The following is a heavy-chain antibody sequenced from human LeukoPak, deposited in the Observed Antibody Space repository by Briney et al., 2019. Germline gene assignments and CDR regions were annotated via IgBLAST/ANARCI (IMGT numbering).Heavy chain of an antibody. Sequence: PSETLSLTCTVSGGSISSYYWSWIRQPPGKGLEWIGYIYYSGGTSYNPSLKSRVTISVGTSKNQFSLKLSSVTAADTAVYYCARLQRNYDILTAYTFDYWGRGTLVTVSS. CDR3: ARLQRNYDILTAYTFDY. CDR1: GGSISSYY. J-gene: IGHJ4*02. CDR2: IYYSGGT. D-gene: IGHD3-9*01. V-gene: IGHV4-59*08.